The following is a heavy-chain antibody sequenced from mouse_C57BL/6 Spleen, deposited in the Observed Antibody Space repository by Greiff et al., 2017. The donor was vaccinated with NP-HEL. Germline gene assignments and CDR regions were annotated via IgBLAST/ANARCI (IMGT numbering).Heavy chain of an antibody. J-gene: IGHJ4*01. Sequence: EVKVVESGGGLVQPGGSLSLSCAASGFTFTDYYMSWVRQPPGKALEWLGFIRNKANGYTTEYSASVKGRFTISRDNSQSILYLQMNALRAEDSATYYCARSGSSYAMDDWGEGTSVTVSS. D-gene: IGHD1-1*01. V-gene: IGHV7-3*01. CDR2: IRNKANGYTT. CDR3: ARSGSSYAMDD. CDR1: GFTFTDYY.